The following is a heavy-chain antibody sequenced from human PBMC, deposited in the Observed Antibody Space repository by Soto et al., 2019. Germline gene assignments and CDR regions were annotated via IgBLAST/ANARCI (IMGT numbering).Heavy chain of an antibody. D-gene: IGHD3-3*01. Sequence: PSETLSLTCAVSGGSISSGGYSWSWIRQPPGKGLEWIGYIYHSGSTYYNPSLKSRVTISVDRSKNQFSLKLSSVTAADTAVYYCARSYDFWSGPYNWFDPRGQGTLVTVSS. V-gene: IGHV4-30-2*01. CDR1: GGSISSGGYS. CDR2: IYHSGST. CDR3: ARSYDFWSGPYNWFDP. J-gene: IGHJ5*02.